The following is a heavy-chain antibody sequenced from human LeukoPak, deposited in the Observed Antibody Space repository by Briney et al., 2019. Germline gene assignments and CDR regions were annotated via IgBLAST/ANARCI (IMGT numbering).Heavy chain of an antibody. CDR2: IFPADSDT. J-gene: IGHJ4*02. Sequence: TGESLKISCKGSGYSFSNYWIAWVRRMPGKGLEWMGIIFPADSDTRYSPSLQGQVTISVDKSINTAYLQWSSLKASDSAMYYCARPPGVGATSFDYWGQGTLVTVSS. CDR1: GYSFSNYW. D-gene: IGHD1-26*01. V-gene: IGHV5-51*01. CDR3: ARPPGVGATSFDY.